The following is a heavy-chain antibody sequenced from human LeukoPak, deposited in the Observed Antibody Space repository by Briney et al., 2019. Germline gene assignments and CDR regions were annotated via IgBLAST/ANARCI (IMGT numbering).Heavy chain of an antibody. CDR3: AKGRMVRGVINY. J-gene: IGHJ4*02. Sequence: GGSLRLSRAASGFTFSSYAMSRVRQAPGKGLEWVSAISGSGGSTYYADSVKGRFTISRDNSKNTLYLQMNSLRAEDTAVYYCAKGRMVRGVINYWGQGTLVTVSS. CDR1: GFTFSSYA. V-gene: IGHV3-23*01. D-gene: IGHD3-10*01. CDR2: ISGSGGST.